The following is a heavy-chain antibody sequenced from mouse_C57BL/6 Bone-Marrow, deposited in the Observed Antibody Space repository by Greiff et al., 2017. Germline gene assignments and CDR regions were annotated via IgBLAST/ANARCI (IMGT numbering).Heavy chain of an antibody. V-gene: IGHV1-62-2*01. CDR2: FYPGSGSI. Sequence: VTVVESGAELVKPGASVKLSCKASGYTFTEYTIHWVKQRSGQGLEWIGWFYPGSGSIKYNEKFKDKATLTADTSSSTVYMELSSLTSEDTAVXFGARHGRQLRRSPYYAMDYWGQGTSVTGSS. CDR1: GYTFTEYT. J-gene: IGHJ4*01. CDR3: ARHGRQLRRSPYYAMDY. D-gene: IGHD3-2*02.